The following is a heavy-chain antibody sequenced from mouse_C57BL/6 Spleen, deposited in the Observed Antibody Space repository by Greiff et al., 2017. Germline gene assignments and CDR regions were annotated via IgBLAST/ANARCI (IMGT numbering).Heavy chain of an antibody. Sequence: EVQLQQSGPELVKPGASVKISCKASGYTFTDYYMNWVKQSHGKSLEWIGDINPNNGGTSYNQKFKGKATLTVDKSSSTAYMELRSLTSEDSAVYYCARGYSNYDAMDYWGQGTSVTVSS. CDR1: GYTFTDYY. CDR3: ARGYSNYDAMDY. J-gene: IGHJ4*01. CDR2: INPNNGGT. V-gene: IGHV1-26*01. D-gene: IGHD2-5*01.